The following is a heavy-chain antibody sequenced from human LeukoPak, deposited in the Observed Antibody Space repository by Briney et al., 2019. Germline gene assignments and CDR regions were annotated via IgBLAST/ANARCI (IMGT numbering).Heavy chain of an antibody. Sequence: ASVKVSCKASGYTFTRYDINWVRQATGQGLEWLGWMNPNSANTGYAQKFQGRVTMTRNASISTAYMELSSLRSEDTAVYYCAREGIVVVPAAIDVSYYYYYMDVWGKGTTVTVSS. J-gene: IGHJ6*03. CDR2: MNPNSANT. V-gene: IGHV1-8*01. CDR1: GYTFTRYD. D-gene: IGHD2-2*02. CDR3: AREGIVVVPAAIDVSYYYYYMDV.